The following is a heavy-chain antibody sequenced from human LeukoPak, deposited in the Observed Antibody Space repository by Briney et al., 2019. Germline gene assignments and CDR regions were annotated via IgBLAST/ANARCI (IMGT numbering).Heavy chain of an antibody. CDR2: MYHSGST. CDR1: NYSISTDYY. J-gene: IGHJ4*02. D-gene: IGHD3-16*02. CDR3: ARYDVWGSYRAFDY. V-gene: IGHV4-38-2*02. Sequence: SQTLSLTCSVSNYSISTDYYWGWIRQPPGKGLEWIGTMYHSGSTYYNPSLKSRVTISVDTSKNQFSLRLSSVTAADTAVYYCARYDVWGSYRAFDYWGQGTLVTVSS.